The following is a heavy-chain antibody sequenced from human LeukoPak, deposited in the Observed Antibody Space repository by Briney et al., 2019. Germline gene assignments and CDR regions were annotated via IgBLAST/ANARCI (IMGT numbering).Heavy chain of an antibody. J-gene: IGHJ4*02. D-gene: IGHD6-19*01. CDR1: GYGFTSYW. V-gene: IGHV5-51*01. CDR2: IYPGDSDT. CDR3: ARHLAVGIDY. Sequence: LKISYKGSGYGFTSYWIGWVREMPGKGREWMGIIYPGDSDTRYSTSFQGQVTISADKSISTAYLQWSSLKASDTAMYYCARHLAVGIDYWGQGTLVTVSS.